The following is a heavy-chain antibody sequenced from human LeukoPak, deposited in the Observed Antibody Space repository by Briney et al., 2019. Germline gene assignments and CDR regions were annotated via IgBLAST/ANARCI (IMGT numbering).Heavy chain of an antibody. V-gene: IGHV4-39*07. Sequence: SETLSLTCSVSGGSISSSNYYGGWIRQPPGKGLEWIGSIYYSGSTYYNPSLKSRVTISVDTSKNQFSLKLSSVTAADTAVYYCARGRDGYNYDFDYWGQGTLVTVSS. D-gene: IGHD5-24*01. J-gene: IGHJ4*02. CDR2: IYYSGST. CDR3: ARGRDGYNYDFDY. CDR1: GGSISSSNYY.